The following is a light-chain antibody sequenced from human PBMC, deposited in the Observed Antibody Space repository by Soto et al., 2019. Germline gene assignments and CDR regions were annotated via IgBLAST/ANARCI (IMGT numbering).Light chain of an antibody. CDR3: QQYNPYYPWT. J-gene: IGKJ1*01. CDR1: QGISRA. Sequence: AIQLTQSASSLSRSAGDRDTITFRASQGISRALAWYQQKPGKATKLLIYDASSLESGVPSRFSGSGSGTDFTLTISSLQPDDFADYYCQQYNPYYPWTFGQGTKVDI. CDR2: DAS. V-gene: IGKV1-13*02.